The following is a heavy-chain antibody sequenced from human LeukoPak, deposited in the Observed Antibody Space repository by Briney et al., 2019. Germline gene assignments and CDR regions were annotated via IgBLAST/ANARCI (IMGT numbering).Heavy chain of an antibody. CDR2: IYPGDSDT. CDR3: ARRFGGGYKSGAFDI. V-gene: IGHV5-51*01. CDR1: GYSFTSYW. Sequence: GESLKISCRGSGYSFTSYWIGWVRQMPGKGLEWMGIIYPGDSDTRYSPSFQGQVTISADKSISTAYLQWSSLKASDTALYYCARRFGGGYKSGAFDIWGQGTMVTVSS. D-gene: IGHD3-16*01. J-gene: IGHJ3*02.